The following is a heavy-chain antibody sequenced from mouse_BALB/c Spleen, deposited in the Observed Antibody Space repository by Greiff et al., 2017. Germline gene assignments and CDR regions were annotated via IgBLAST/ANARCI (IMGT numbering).Heavy chain of an antibody. V-gene: IGHV3-6*02. Sequence: DVQLQESGPGLVKPSQSLSLTCSVTGYSITSGYYWNWIRQFPGNKLEWMGYISYDGSNNYNPSLKNRISITRDTSKNQFFLKLNSVTTEDTATYYCASWGNYLDYWGQGTTLTVSS. J-gene: IGHJ2*01. CDR3: ASWGNYLDY. CDR2: ISYDGSN. CDR1: GYSITSGYY.